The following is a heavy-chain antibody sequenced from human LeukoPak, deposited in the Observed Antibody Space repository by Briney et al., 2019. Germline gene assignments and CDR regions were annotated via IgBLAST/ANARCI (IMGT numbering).Heavy chain of an antibody. CDR2: ISGSGGST. J-gene: IGHJ4*02. Sequence: GGSLRLSCAASGVTFSSYAMSWVRQAPGKGLEWVSAISGSGGSTYYADSVKGRFTISRDNSKNTLYLQMNSLRAEDTAAYYCANGGRPYYDFWSGYYHFDYWGQGTLVTVSS. D-gene: IGHD3-3*01. CDR1: GVTFSSYA. CDR3: ANGGRPYYDFWSGYYHFDY. V-gene: IGHV3-23*01.